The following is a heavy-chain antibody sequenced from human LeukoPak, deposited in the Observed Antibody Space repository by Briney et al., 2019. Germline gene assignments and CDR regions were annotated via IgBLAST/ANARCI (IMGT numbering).Heavy chain of an antibody. CDR1: GYTFTTYG. D-gene: IGHD5-18*01. J-gene: IGHJ4*02. Sequence: ASVKVSCKSSGYTFTTYGITWVRQAPGQGLEWMGWISTYNGNTNYAQMLQGRVTMTTDTSTSTAYMELRSLRSDDTAMYYCARDRMDTGTYFDYWGQGTLVTVSS. CDR2: ISTYNGNT. V-gene: IGHV1-18*01. CDR3: ARDRMDTGTYFDY.